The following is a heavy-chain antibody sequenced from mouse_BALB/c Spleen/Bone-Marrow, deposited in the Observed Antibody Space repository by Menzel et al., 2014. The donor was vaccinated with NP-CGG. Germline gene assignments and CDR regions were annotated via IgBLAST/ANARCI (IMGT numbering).Heavy chain of an antibody. CDR2: IDPENGNT. CDR3: AGGNYRFAY. J-gene: IGHJ3*01. D-gene: IGHD2-1*01. CDR1: GFNIKDYY. V-gene: IGHV14-1*02. Sequence: EVHLQQSGAELVRPGALVKLSCKASGFNIKDYYMHWVKQRPEQGLEWIGWIDPENGNTIYDPKFQGKASITADTSSNTAYLQLSSLTSKDTAVYYCAGGNYRFAYWGQGTLVTVSA.